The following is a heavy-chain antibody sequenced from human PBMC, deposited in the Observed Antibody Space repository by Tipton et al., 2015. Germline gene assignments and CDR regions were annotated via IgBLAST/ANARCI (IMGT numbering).Heavy chain of an antibody. Sequence: TLSLTCTVSSDSINKYYWSWIRQPPGKELEWIGYMFYTGITNYNPSLKSRVTMSVATSKNQFSLKMSSVTAADTAVYFCARDLEHGMDVWGQGTTVTVS. V-gene: IGHV4-59*01. CDR1: SDSINKYY. CDR3: ARDLEHGMDV. J-gene: IGHJ6*02. CDR2: MFYTGIT.